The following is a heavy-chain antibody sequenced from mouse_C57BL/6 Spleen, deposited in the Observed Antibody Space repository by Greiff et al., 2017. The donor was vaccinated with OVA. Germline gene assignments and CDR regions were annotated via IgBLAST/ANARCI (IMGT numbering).Heavy chain of an antibody. V-gene: IGHV1-55*01. CDR1: GYTFTSYW. CDR3: ARDYDYDGYYAMDY. Sequence: VKLQQPGAELVKPGASVKMSCKASGYTFTSYWITWVKQRPGKGLEWIGDIYPGSGSTNYNEKFKSTATLTVDTSSSTAYMQLSSLTSEDSAVYYCARDYDYDGYYAMDYWGQGTSVTVSS. D-gene: IGHD2-4*01. CDR2: IYPGSGST. J-gene: IGHJ4*01.